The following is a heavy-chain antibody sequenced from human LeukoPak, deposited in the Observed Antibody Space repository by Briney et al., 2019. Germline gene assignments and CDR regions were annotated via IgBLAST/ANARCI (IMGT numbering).Heavy chain of an antibody. J-gene: IGHJ4*02. CDR3: ARHELFGDQYWDY. V-gene: IGHV4-30-2*01. D-gene: IGHD3-10*02. CDR2: IYHSGST. CDR1: GGSISSGGYY. Sequence: SETLSLTCTVSGGSISSGGYYWSWIRQPPGKGLEWIGYIYHSGSTYYNPSLKSRVTISVDTSKNQFSLKLTSVTAADTAMYYCARHELFGDQYWDYWGQGTLVTVSS.